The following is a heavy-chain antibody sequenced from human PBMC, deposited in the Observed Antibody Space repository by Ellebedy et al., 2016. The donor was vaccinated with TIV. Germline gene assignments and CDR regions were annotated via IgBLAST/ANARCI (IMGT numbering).Heavy chain of an antibody. Sequence: SETLSLXXTVSGGSVSSGSYYWSWIRQPPGKGLEWIGYIYYSGSTNYNPSLKSRVTISVDTSKNQFSLKLSSVTAADTAVYYCARGQDCSSTSCQIGHWFNPWGQGTLVTVSS. CDR1: GGSVSSGSYY. CDR3: ARGQDCSSTSCQIGHWFNP. D-gene: IGHD2-2*01. J-gene: IGHJ5*02. CDR2: IYYSGST. V-gene: IGHV4-61*01.